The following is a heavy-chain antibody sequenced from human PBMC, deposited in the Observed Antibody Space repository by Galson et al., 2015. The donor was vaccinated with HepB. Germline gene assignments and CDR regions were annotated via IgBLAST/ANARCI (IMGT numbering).Heavy chain of an antibody. J-gene: IGHJ4*02. V-gene: IGHV3-30*18. D-gene: IGHD3-16*01. CDR3: AKDETERGSTGFGR. CDR2: ISYDVSNK. CDR1: GFTSRSYV. Sequence: SLRLSCAASGFTSRSYVMHWVRQAPGKGLEWVAGISYDVSNKNYADSVKGRFTISRDNSKNTLYMETNSLRADDTAVYYCAKDETERGSTGFGRWGQGTLVTVSS.